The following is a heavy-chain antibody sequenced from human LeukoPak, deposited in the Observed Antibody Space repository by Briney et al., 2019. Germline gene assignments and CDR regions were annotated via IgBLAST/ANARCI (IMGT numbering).Heavy chain of an antibody. CDR2: ISYDGSNK. CDR3: ARDRAIAAAGTYYYGMDV. CDR1: GFTFSSYG. V-gene: IGHV3-30*03. Sequence: GGFLRLSCAASGFTFSSYGMHWVRQAPGKGLEWVAVISYDGSNKYYADSVKGRFTISRDNSKNTLYLQMNSLRAEDTAVYYCARDRAIAAAGTYYYGMDVWGQGTTVTVSS. D-gene: IGHD6-13*01. J-gene: IGHJ6*02.